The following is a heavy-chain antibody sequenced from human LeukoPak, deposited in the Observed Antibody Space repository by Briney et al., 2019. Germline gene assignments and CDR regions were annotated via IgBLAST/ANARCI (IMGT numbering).Heavy chain of an antibody. J-gene: IGHJ4*02. CDR2: IYHSGTT. Sequence: PSETLSLTCAVSGGSISSNNWWSWVRQPPGKGLEWIGEIYHSGTTNYNPSLRSRVTISVDKSKNQFSLKLSSVTAADTAVYYCVRGITVIRGVFDYWGQGALDTVSS. V-gene: IGHV4-4*02. CDR1: GGSISSNNW. D-gene: IGHD3-10*01. CDR3: VRGITVIRGVFDY.